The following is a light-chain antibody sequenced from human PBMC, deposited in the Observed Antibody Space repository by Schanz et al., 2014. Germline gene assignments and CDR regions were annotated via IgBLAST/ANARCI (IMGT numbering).Light chain of an antibody. CDR1: QSVSSY. V-gene: IGKV3-20*01. CDR3: QQYGSSLRT. Sequence: EIVLTQSPGTLSLSPGERATLSCRASQSVSSYLAWYQQKPGQAPRLLIYGASSRATGIPDRFSGSGSGTDFTLTISRLEPEDFAVYYCQQYGSSLRTFGQGTKVEIK. CDR2: GAS. J-gene: IGKJ1*01.